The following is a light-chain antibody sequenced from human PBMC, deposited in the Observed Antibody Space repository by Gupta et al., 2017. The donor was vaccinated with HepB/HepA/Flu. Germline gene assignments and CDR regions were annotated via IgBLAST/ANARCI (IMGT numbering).Light chain of an antibody. V-gene: IGKV1-17*01. J-gene: IGKJ5*01. CDR2: SAS. Sequence: DIQMTQSPSSLSASVGDRVTITCRASQGIRDDLSWYQQKPGRAPKRLIYSASSLQNGVPSRFSGSGSGTEFTLTISSLKPEDSAIYYCLQHNGYPLTFGQGTRLE. CDR3: LQHNGYPLT. CDR1: QGIRDD.